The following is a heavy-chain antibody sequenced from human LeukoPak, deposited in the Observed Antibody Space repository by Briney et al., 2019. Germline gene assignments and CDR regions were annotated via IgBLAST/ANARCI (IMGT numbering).Heavy chain of an antibody. V-gene: IGHV4-38-2*02. Sequence: SETLSLTCTASHYSISIGYYWAWIRQPPGKGLEWIASIYHTGNTFFNPSLRSRVSISVDTSKNQFSLNVTSVTAADTAVYYCARVPPYRAFEIWGQGTMVAVSS. D-gene: IGHD3-16*02. CDR2: IYHTGNT. CDR3: ARVPPYRAFEI. J-gene: IGHJ3*02. CDR1: HYSISIGYY.